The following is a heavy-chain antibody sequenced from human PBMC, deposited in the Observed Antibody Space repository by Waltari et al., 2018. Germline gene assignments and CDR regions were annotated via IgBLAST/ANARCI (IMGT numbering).Heavy chain of an antibody. D-gene: IGHD4-4*01. CDR1: GFTLSSYA. CDR3: AKDDYSNHRD. Sequence: EVQLLESGGGLVQPGGSLRLSCADSGFTLSSYAMSGVRQAPGKGLEWVSAISGSGCSTYYADSVKGRFTISRDNSKNTLYLQMNSLRAEDTAVYYCAKDDYSNHRDWGQGTLVTVSS. CDR2: ISGSGCST. J-gene: IGHJ4*02. V-gene: IGHV3-23*01.